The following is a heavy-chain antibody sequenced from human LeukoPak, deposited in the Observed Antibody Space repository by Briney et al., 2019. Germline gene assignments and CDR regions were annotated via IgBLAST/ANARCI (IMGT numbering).Heavy chain of an antibody. CDR2: IYHGGST. J-gene: IGHJ5*02. Sequence: SETLSLTCTVSGGSISGYYWSWIRQPPGKGLEWIGEIYHGGSTNYNPSLKSRVTISVDKSNNQFSLKLTSVTATDTAVYYCARETYGFDPWGQGTLVTVSS. CDR1: GGSISGYY. CDR3: ARETYGFDP. D-gene: IGHD3-16*01. V-gene: IGHV4-59*12.